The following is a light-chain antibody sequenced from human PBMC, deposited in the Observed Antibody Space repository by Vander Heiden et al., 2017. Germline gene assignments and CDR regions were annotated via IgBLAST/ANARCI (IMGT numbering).Light chain of an antibody. CDR3: QQYHTYST. Sequence: IQMTQSPSTLSASVGDRVTITCRASQSISSWLAWYQQKPGKAPKVLIYGASSVESGVPSRFSGSGYGTEFTLTISSLQPDDFATYYCQQYHTYSTFGQGTKLVIK. J-gene: IGKJ2*01. V-gene: IGKV1-5*01. CDR2: GAS. CDR1: QSISSW.